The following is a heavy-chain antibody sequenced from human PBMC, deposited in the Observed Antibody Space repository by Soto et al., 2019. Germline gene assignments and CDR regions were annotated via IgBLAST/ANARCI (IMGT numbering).Heavy chain of an antibody. J-gene: IGHJ3*02. D-gene: IGHD1-26*01. Sequence: ASQTLSLTGTVSGGSISSYYGSWILQPPGKGLEWIGYIYYSGSTNYNPSLKSRVTISVDTSKNQFSQKLSSVTAADTAVYYCAAYSGSWGHAFDIWGQGTMVTVSS. V-gene: IGHV4-59*01. CDR1: GGSISSYY. CDR2: IYYSGST. CDR3: AAYSGSWGHAFDI.